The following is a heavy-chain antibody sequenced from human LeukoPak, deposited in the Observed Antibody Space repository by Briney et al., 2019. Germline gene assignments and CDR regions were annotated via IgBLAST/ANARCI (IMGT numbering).Heavy chain of an antibody. J-gene: IGHJ4*02. Sequence: ASVKVSCTASGYTFTSYDINWVRQAAGQGLEWMGWMHPNSANTGYAQQFQGRLTMTRDTSIRTAYMKLRRLRSEATAVYYCARRWGVTTMIKPFIYWGQGTLVTVSS. CDR3: ARRWGVTTMIKPFIY. V-gene: IGHV1-8*01. CDR1: GYTFTSYD. D-gene: IGHD3-16*01. CDR2: MHPNSANT.